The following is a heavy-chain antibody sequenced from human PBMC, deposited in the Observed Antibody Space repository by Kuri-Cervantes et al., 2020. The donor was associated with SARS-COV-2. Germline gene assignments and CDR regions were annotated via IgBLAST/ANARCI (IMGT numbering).Heavy chain of an antibody. V-gene: IGHV2-70*11. D-gene: IGHD6-6*01. CDR1: GFSLTTSGMC. CDR3: ARFPAARVSNDY. Sequence: SGPTLVKPTQTLTLTCTFSGFSLTTSGMCVAWIRQPPGKALEWLARIDWDDDKYYSTSLKTRLTISKDTPKNQVVLTMTNMDPVDTATYYCARFPAARVSNDYWGQGTLVTVSS. J-gene: IGHJ4*02. CDR2: IDWDDDK.